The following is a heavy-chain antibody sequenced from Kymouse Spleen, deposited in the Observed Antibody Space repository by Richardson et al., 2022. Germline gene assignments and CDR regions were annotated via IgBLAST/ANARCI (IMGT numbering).Heavy chain of an antibody. D-gene: IGHD3-10*01. V-gene: IGHV4-39*01. CDR1: GGSISSSSYY. Sequence: QLQLQESGPGLVKPSETLSLTCTVSGGSISSSSYYWGWIRQPPGKGLEWIGSIYYSGSTYYNPSLKSRVTISVDTSKNQFSLKLSSVTAADTAVYYCARPITMVRGVIIHYYGMDVWGQGTTVTVSS. CDR3: ARPITMVRGVIIHYYGMDV. CDR2: IYYSGST. J-gene: IGHJ6*02.